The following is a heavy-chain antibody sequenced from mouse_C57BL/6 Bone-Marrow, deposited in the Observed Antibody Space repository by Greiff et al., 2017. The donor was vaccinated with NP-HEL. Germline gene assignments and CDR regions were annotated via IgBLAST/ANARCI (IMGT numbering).Heavy chain of an antibody. D-gene: IGHD1-1*01. J-gene: IGHJ3*01. CDR1: GYTFTDYY. Sequence: QVQLKQSGAELVRPGASVKLSCKASGYTFTDYYINWVKQRPGQGLEWIARIYPGSGNTYYNEKFKGKATLTAEKSSSTAYMQLSSLTSEDSAVYFCARREVLRWFAYWGQGTLVTVSA. CDR2: IYPGSGNT. CDR3: ARREVLRWFAY. V-gene: IGHV1-76*01.